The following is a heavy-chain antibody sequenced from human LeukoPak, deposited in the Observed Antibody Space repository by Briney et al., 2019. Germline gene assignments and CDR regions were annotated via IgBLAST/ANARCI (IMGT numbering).Heavy chain of an antibody. CDR1: GFTFSSYS. J-gene: IGHJ5*02. V-gene: IGHV3-48*04. CDR2: ISSSSSTI. D-gene: IGHD1-26*01. Sequence: GGSLRLSCAASGFTFSSYSMNWVRQAPGKGLEWVSYISSSSSTIYYADSVKGRFTISRDNAKNSLYLQMNSLRVEDTAVYYCARVKVGITYWFDPWGQGTLVTVSS. CDR3: ARVKVGITYWFDP.